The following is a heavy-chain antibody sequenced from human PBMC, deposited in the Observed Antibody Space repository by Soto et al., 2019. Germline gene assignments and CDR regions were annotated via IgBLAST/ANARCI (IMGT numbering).Heavy chain of an antibody. V-gene: IGHV1-69*12. CDR2: IIPIFGTA. CDR1: GGTFSSYA. Sequence: QVQLVQSGAEVKKPGSSVKVSCKASGGTFSSYAISWVRQAPGQGLEWMGGIIPIFGTANYAQKFQGRVTITADESTSTAYMGLSSLRSEDTAVYYCAREPGIAAAGHNWFDPWGQGTLVTVSS. J-gene: IGHJ5*02. D-gene: IGHD6-13*01. CDR3: AREPGIAAAGHNWFDP.